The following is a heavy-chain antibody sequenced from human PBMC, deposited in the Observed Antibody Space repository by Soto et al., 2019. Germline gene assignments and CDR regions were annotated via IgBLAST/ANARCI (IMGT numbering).Heavy chain of an antibody. CDR2: INHSGST. J-gene: IGHJ5*02. CDR1: GGCFSGYY. V-gene: IGHV4-34*01. D-gene: IGHD6-13*01. CDR3: ARGRLPYSSSSWNWFDR. Sequence: XASLSLTCAVCGGCFSGYYWSWIRQPPGKGLEWIGEINHSGSTNYTPSLKSRVTISVDTSKNQFSLKLSSVTAADTAVYYCARGRLPYSSSSWNWFDRWGKGTLVTASS.